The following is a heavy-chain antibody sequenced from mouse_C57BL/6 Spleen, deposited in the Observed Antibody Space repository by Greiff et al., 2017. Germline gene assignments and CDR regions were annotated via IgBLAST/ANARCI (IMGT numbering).Heavy chain of an antibody. D-gene: IGHD1-1*01. CDR3: ARSDYGSSYVLYFDY. V-gene: IGHV1-4*01. J-gene: IGHJ2*01. CDR1: GYTFTSYT. CDR2: INPSSGYT. Sequence: VKLMESGAELARPGASVKMSCKASGYTFTSYTMHWVKQRPGQGLEWIGYINPSSGYTKYNQKFKDKATLTADKSSSTAYMQLSSLTSEDSAVYYCARSDYGSSYVLYFDYWGQGTTLTVSS.